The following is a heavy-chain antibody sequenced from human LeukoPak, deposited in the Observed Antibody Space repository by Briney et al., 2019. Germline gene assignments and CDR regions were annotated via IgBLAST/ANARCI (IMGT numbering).Heavy chain of an antibody. CDR3: AREYCSSTSCPIFQH. Sequence: SETLSLTCAVYGGSLSGYYWSWIRQPPGKGLEWIGEINHSGSTNYNPSLKSRVTISVDTSKNQFSLKLSSVTAADTAVYYCAREYCSSTSCPIFQHWGQGTLVTVSS. V-gene: IGHV4-34*01. J-gene: IGHJ1*01. D-gene: IGHD2-2*01. CDR2: INHSGST. CDR1: GGSLSGYY.